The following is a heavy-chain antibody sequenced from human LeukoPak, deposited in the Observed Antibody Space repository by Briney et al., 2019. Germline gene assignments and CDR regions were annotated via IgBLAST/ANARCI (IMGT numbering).Heavy chain of an antibody. CDR2: MNLNSGDT. CDR3: ARVPVPAPRRGLYFDY. CDR1: GYTFSSHD. V-gene: IGHV1-8*01. Sequence: ASVKVSCKASGYTFSSHDIYWVRQAPGQGLEWMGWMNLNSGDTYYAQNFQGRFSITSDTSKSTTYMDLASLAPEDTAVYYCARVPVPAPRRGLYFDYWGQGTLITVSS. J-gene: IGHJ4*02. D-gene: IGHD2-2*01.